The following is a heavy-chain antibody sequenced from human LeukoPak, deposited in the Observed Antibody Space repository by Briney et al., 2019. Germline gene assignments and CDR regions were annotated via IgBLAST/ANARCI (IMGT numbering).Heavy chain of an antibody. CDR2: IWYDGSKE. CDR1: GFIFSSYG. CDR3: ARVLVIPGTRYFYHGMDV. D-gene: IGHD2-2*01. V-gene: IGHV3-33*01. J-gene: IGHJ6*02. Sequence: PGGSLRLSCATSGFIFSSYGMHWVRQAPGKGLEWVALIWYDGSKEYYEDSVKGRFTISRDNSQNTLYLQMNSLRAGDTAVYYCARVLVIPGTRYFYHGMDVWGQGTTVTVS.